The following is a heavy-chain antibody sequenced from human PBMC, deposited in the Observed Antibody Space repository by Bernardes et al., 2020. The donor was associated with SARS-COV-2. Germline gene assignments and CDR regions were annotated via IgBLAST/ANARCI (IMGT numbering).Heavy chain of an antibody. J-gene: IGHJ5*02. D-gene: IGHD1-26*01. CDR1: GYTLTELS. V-gene: IGHV1-24*01. CDR3: ATELFMIGLVGVGATQPT. Sequence: ASMKVSCKVSGYTLTELSMHWVRQAPGKGLEWMGGFDPEDGETIYAQKFQGRVTMTEDTSTDTAYMELSSLRSEDTAVYYCATELFMIGLVGVGATQPTWGQGTLVTVSS. CDR2: FDPEDGET.